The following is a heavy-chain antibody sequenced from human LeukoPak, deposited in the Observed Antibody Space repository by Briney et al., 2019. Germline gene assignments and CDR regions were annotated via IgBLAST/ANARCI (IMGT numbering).Heavy chain of an antibody. CDR1: GGSISSGGYY. D-gene: IGHD3-10*01. V-gene: IGHV4-31*03. CDR3: ARGPSGSYGGL. J-gene: IGHJ4*02. CDR2: IYYSGST. Sequence: PSETLSLTCTVSGGSISSGGYYWCWIRQHPGKGLEWIGYIYYSGSTYYNPSLKSRVTISVDTSKNQFSLKLSSVTAADTAVYYCARGPSGSYGGLWGQGTLVTVSS.